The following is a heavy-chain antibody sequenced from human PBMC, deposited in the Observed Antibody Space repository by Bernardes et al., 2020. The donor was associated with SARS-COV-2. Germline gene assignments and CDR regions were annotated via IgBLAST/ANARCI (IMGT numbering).Heavy chain of an antibody. D-gene: IGHD3-3*01. CDR1: GFTFSSYA. V-gene: IGHV3-30*01. CDR3: ARDHAGPWSGYPDV. J-gene: IGHJ6*02. Sequence: GSLRLSCAASGFTFSSYAMHWVRQAPGKGLEWVAVISYDGSNKYYADSVKGRFTISRDNSKNTLYLQMNSLRAEDTAVYYCARDHAGPWSGYPDVWGQGTTVTVSS. CDR2: ISYDGSNK.